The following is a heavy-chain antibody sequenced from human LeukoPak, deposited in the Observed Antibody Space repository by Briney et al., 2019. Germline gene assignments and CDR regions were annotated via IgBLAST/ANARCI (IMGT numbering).Heavy chain of an antibody. D-gene: IGHD5-24*01. CDR3: ARGGQGDGYSADEAFDF. CDR1: GDSVSDNSTA. CDR2: TYYRSKWYN. J-gene: IGHJ3*01. V-gene: IGHV6-1*01. Sequence: SQTLSLTCAISGDSVSDNSTAYNWIRQSPSRGLEWLGRTYYRSKWYNDYAVSVKSRIIINPDTSKNQLSLQLKSVTPEDTAVYYCARGGQGDGYSADEAFDFWGQGTMVTVSS.